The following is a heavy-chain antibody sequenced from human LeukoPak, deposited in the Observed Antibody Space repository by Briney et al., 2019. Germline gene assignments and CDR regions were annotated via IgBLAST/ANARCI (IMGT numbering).Heavy chain of an antibody. CDR3: ARERGLRYFDWLFDY. CDR1: GFTFSSYA. D-gene: IGHD3-9*01. J-gene: IGHJ4*02. Sequence: GGSLRLSCAASGFTFSSYAMHWVRQAPGKGLEWVAVISYDGSNKYYADSVKGRFTISRDNSKNTLYLQMNSLRAEDTAVYYCARERGLRYFDWLFDYWGQGTLVTVSS. CDR2: ISYDGSNK. V-gene: IGHV3-30-3*01.